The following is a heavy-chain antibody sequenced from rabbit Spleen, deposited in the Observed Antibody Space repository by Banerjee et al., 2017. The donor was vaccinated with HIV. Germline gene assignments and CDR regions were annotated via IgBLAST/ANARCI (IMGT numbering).Heavy chain of an antibody. CDR3: ARETSSGWGVLLYYFNL. CDR1: GFSFSSRYY. J-gene: IGHJ4*01. D-gene: IGHD4-1*01. CDR2: ISSGSSGDT. V-gene: IGHV1S40*01. Sequence: QSLEESGGDLVKPGASLTLTCTASGFSFSSRYYMCWVRQAPGKGLEWIACISSGSSGDTYYASWAKGRFTVSKPSSTTVTLQMTSLTAADTATYFCARETSSGWGVLLYYFNLWGQGTLVTVS.